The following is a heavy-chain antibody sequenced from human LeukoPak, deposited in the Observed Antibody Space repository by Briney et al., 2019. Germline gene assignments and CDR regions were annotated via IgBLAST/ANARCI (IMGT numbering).Heavy chain of an antibody. CDR1: GFTFSSYS. CDR2: IYYSGST. D-gene: IGHD6-19*01. CDR3: ARASAPAGFDP. Sequence: PGGSLRLSCAASGFTFSSYSMNWVRQAPGKGLEWIGYIYYSGSTNYNPSLKSRVTISVDTSKNQFSLKLSSVTAADTAVYYCARASAPAGFDPWGQGTLVTVSS. J-gene: IGHJ5*02. V-gene: IGHV4-59*01.